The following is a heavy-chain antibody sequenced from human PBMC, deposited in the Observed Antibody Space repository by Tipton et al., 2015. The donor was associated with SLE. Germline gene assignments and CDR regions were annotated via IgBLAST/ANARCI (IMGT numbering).Heavy chain of an antibody. J-gene: IGHJ4*02. V-gene: IGHV4-38-2*01. D-gene: IGHD2-15*01. Sequence: TLSLTCAVSGYSISGGYYWGWIRQPPGKGLEWIGSINYSGSTYYNPSLKSRVTISVDTSKNQFSLKLSSVTAADTAVYYCARGPSSSGSSCYDHWGQGTLGTVSP. CDR2: INYSGST. CDR3: ARGPSSSGSSCYDH. CDR1: GYSISGGYY.